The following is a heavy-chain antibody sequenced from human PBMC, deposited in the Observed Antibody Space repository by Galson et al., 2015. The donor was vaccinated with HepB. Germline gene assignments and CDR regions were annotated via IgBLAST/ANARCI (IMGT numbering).Heavy chain of an antibody. Sequence: SVKVSCKASGYTFTSYGISWVRQAPGQGLEWMGWISAYNGNTNYAQKLQGRVTMTTDTSTSTAYMELRSLRSDDTAVYYCAVRGYSYGSYWFDPWGQGTLVTVSS. V-gene: IGHV1-18*04. CDR2: ISAYNGNT. CDR1: GYTFTSYG. D-gene: IGHD5-18*01. CDR3: AVRGYSYGSYWFDP. J-gene: IGHJ5*02.